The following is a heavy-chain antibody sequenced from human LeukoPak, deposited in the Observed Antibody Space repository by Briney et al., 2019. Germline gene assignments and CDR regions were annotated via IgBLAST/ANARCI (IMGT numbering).Heavy chain of an antibody. CDR3: ARDRWGLNYYHYMDG. Sequence: ASVKVSCKASGYSFTSYGISWVRQAPGQGLEWMGWISAYNGNTNYAQKLQGRVTMTTDTSTSTAYMELRSLRSDDTAVYYCARDRWGLNYYHYMDGWGKGTTVTVSS. CDR1: GYSFTSYG. J-gene: IGHJ6*03. CDR2: ISAYNGNT. V-gene: IGHV1-18*01. D-gene: IGHD2-21*02.